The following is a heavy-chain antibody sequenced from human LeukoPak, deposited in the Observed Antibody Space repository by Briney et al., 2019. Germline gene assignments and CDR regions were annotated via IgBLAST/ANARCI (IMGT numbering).Heavy chain of an antibody. Sequence: PGRSLRLSCAASGFTFSSYAKSGVRQAPGKGLEWFSAISGSGGSTYYADSVKGRFTISRDNSKNTLSLQMNSLRAEDTAVYYSAKDGRRGSYSGSDYWGQGTLVTVSS. CDR2: ISGSGGST. CDR3: AKDGRRGSYSGSDY. CDR1: GFTFSSYA. J-gene: IGHJ4*02. V-gene: IGHV3-23*01. D-gene: IGHD1-26*01.